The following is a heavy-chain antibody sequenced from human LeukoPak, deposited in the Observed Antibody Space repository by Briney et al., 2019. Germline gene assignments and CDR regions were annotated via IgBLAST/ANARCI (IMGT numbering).Heavy chain of an antibody. CDR2: IYHSGST. Sequence: PSETLSLTCAVSGGSISSSNWWSWVRQPPGKGLEWIGEIYHSGSTNYNPSLKSRVTISMDTSKNQFSLKLTSVTAADTAVYYCARDGLWVTAIYGFDMWGQGTMVTVSS. J-gene: IGHJ3*02. V-gene: IGHV4-4*02. CDR3: ARDGLWVTAIYGFDM. CDR1: GGSISSSNW. D-gene: IGHD2-21*02.